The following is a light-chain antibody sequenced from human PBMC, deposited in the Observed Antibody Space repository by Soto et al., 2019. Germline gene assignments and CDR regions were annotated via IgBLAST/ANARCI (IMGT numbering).Light chain of an antibody. CDR2: RAS. CDR1: QSISSW. Sequence: DIQMTQSPSTLSASVGDRVTITCRASQSISSWLAWYQQKPGKAPKLLIYRASSLESGVPSRFSGSGSGTEFPLTISSLQPDDFATYYCQQYISYSTFGQGTKVEIK. CDR3: QQYISYST. V-gene: IGKV1-5*03. J-gene: IGKJ1*01.